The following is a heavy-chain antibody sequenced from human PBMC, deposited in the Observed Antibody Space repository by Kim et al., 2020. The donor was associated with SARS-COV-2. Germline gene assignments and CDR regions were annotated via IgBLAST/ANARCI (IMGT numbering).Heavy chain of an antibody. CDR1: GFTFGDYA. D-gene: IGHD2-2*01. V-gene: IGHV3-9*01. Sequence: GGSLRLSCAASGFTFGDYAMHWVRQAPGKGLEWVSGISWNSGSIGYADSVKGRFTISRDNAKNSLYLQMNSLRAEDTALYYCAKDRIVVVPAAHSSGGMDVWGQGTTVTVSS. CDR2: ISWNSGSI. CDR3: AKDRIVVVPAAHSSGGMDV. J-gene: IGHJ6*02.